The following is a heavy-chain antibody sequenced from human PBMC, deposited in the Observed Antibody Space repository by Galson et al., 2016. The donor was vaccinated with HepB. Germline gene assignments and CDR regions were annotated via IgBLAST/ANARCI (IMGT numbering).Heavy chain of an antibody. Sequence: TLSLTCTVSGGSISSRGYYWSWIRQHPGKGLEWIGYIYYSGGTYYNPSPQSRLTISLDTSKNHFSLKLDSVIAADTAVYYCAGYEVVSFDYWGQGTLVTVSS. CDR3: AGYEVVSFDY. D-gene: IGHD2-15*01. CDR2: IYYSGGT. V-gene: IGHV4-31*03. CDR1: GGSISSRGYY. J-gene: IGHJ4*02.